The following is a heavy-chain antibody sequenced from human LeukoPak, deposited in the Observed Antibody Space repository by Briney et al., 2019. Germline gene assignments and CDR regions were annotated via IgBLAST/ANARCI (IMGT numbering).Heavy chain of an antibody. J-gene: IGHJ6*03. CDR3: ARAGVAEEYYYYYMDV. CDR2: ISSSSSYI. Sequence: GGSLRLSCAASGFTFSSYWMNWVRQAPGKGLEWVSSISSSSSYIYYADSVKGRFTISRDNAKNSLYLQMNSLRAEDTAVYYCARAGVAEEYYYYYMDVWGKGTTVTVSS. CDR1: GFTFSSYW. V-gene: IGHV3-21*01. D-gene: IGHD3-3*01.